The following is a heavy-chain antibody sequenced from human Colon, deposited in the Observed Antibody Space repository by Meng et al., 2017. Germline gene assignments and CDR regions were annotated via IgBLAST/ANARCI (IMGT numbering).Heavy chain of an antibody. CDR2: IYYSGST. CDR3: ARDRKHYGERGWFDP. D-gene: IGHD4-17*01. V-gene: IGHV4-30-4*01. CDR1: GGSISSGDYY. Sequence: VPAHVSGPGLVQPSQTLSLTCTVSGGSISSGDYYWSWIRQPPGKGLEWIGYIYYSGSTYSNASLKSRVTISIDRSKNQFSLKLSSVTAADTAVYYCARDRKHYGERGWFDPWGQGTLVTVSS. J-gene: IGHJ5*02.